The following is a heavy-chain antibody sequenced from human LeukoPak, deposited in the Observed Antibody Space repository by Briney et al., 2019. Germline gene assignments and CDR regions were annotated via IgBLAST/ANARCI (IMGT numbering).Heavy chain of an antibody. V-gene: IGHV4-30-2*03. CDR3: ARHPVAPVAAYYFDY. D-gene: IGHD6-19*01. Sequence: PSQRASPICPVSGVSINSGGYYWTWIRQLPGKGLEWIGYIYYSGSTYYNPSLKSRVTISVDTSKNQFSLKLSSVTAADTAVYYCARHPVAPVAAYYFDYWGQGTPVTVSS. CDR1: GVSINSGGYY. CDR2: IYYSGST. J-gene: IGHJ4*02.